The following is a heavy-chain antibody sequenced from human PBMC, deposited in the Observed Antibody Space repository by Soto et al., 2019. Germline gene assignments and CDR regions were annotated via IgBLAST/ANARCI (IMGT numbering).Heavy chain of an antibody. CDR3: ARSYYGSGSYWVGFDY. J-gene: IGHJ4*02. CDR1: GGTFSSYA. Sequence: QVQLVQSGAEVKNPGSSVKVSCKASGGTFSSYAISWVRQAPGQGLEWMGGIIPIFGTANYAQKFQGRVTITADESTSTAYMELSSLRSEERAVYYCARSYYGSGSYWVGFDYWGQGTLVTVSS. V-gene: IGHV1-69*01. CDR2: IIPIFGTA. D-gene: IGHD3-10*01.